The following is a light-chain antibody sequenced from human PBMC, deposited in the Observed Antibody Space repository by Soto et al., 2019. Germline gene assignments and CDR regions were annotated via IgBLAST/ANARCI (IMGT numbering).Light chain of an antibody. CDR2: EVS. CDR3: SSYTSSSTVL. V-gene: IGLV2-14*01. J-gene: IGLJ2*01. Sequence: QSVLTQPASVSGSPGQSITISCTGTSSDVGGYHYVSWYQQHPGKAPKLMVYEVSYLPSGVSNRFSGSKSGNTASLTITGLQAEDEADYYCSSYTSSSTVLFGGETQLTVL. CDR1: SSDVGGYHY.